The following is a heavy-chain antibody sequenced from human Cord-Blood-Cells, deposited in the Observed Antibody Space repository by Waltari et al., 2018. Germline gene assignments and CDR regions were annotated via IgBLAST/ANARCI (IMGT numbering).Heavy chain of an antibody. J-gene: IGHJ3*02. CDR2: IYYSGST. CDR1: GGSISSSSYY. D-gene: IGHD5-18*01. V-gene: IGHV4-39*01. Sequence: QLQLQESGPGLVKPSETLSLTCTVSGGSISSSSYYWGWIRQPPGKGLEWIGSIYYSGSTYDNPSLKSRVTISVDTSKNQFSLKLSSVTAADTAVYYCARSRGYSYGDAFDIWGQGTMVTVSS. CDR3: ARSRGYSYGDAFDI.